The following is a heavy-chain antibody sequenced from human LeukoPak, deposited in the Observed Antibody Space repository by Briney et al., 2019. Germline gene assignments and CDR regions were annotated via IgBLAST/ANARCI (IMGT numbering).Heavy chain of an antibody. CDR2: ITSTGGTK. J-gene: IGHJ3*01. Sequence: GGSLRLSCAASGFDITRLEMYWVRQAPGKGLEWISYITSTGGTKYYADSVRGRFTISRDNSKNSLYLQLNSLRAEDTAVYYCVRPLASLHDQDVFDLWGQGTSVTVSS. CDR3: VRPLASLHDQDVFDL. D-gene: IGHD3-16*02. V-gene: IGHV3-48*03. CDR1: GFDITRLE.